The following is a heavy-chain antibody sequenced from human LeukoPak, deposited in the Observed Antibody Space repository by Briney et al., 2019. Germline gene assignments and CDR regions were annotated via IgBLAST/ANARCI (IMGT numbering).Heavy chain of an antibody. CDR3: VKDSEATFDY. CDR2: ISTTGSSI. V-gene: IGHV3-48*03. CDR1: GFIFSNYD. Sequence: PGGSLRLSRAASGFIFSNYDMNWVRQPPGKGREGISYISTTGSSILYADSLKGRFTISRDNTKNSLYLRMNSLRADDTAIYYCVKDSEATFDYWGHGILVTVSS. J-gene: IGHJ4*01.